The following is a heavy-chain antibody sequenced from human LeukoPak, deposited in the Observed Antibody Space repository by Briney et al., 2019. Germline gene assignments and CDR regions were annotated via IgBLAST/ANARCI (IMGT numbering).Heavy chain of an antibody. CDR2: INPNSDGT. D-gene: IGHD3-22*01. CDR3: ARDGQYYYDSSGDDAFDI. Sequence: KPGASVKVSCKASGYTFTGYYMHLVRQAPGQGLEWMGRINPNSDGTNYAQKFQGRVTMTRDTSISTAYMELSRLRSDDTAVYYCARDGQYYYDSSGDDAFDIWGQGTMVTVSS. CDR1: GYTFTGYY. V-gene: IGHV1-2*06. J-gene: IGHJ3*02.